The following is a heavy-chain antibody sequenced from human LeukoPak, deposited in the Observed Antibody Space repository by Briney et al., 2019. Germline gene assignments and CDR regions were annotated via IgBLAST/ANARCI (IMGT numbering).Heavy chain of an antibody. Sequence: GRSLRLSCAASGFTFSSYGMHWVRQAPGKGLEWVAVISYDGSNKYYADSVKGRFTISRDNSKNTLYLQMNSLRAEDTAVYYCANGGELGYCSGGSCRYYYYDSSGYYYWGQGTLVTVSS. CDR3: ANGGELGYCSGGSCRYYYYDSSGYYY. CDR1: GFTFSSYG. J-gene: IGHJ4*02. V-gene: IGHV3-30*18. D-gene: IGHD2-15*01. CDR2: ISYDGSNK.